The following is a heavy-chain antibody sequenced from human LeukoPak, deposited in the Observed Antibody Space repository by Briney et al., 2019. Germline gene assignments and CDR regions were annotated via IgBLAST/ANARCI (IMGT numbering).Heavy chain of an antibody. Sequence: GGSLRLSCAAYGFTFSSYSMNWVRRAPGKGLEWVSSISSSSSYIYYADSVKGRFTISKDNAKNSLYLQMNSLRAEDTAVYYCARAGGSTVSHSDYWGQGTLVTVSS. J-gene: IGHJ4*02. V-gene: IGHV3-21*01. CDR2: ISSSSSYI. CDR3: ARAGGSTVSHSDY. D-gene: IGHD4-17*01. CDR1: GFTFSSYS.